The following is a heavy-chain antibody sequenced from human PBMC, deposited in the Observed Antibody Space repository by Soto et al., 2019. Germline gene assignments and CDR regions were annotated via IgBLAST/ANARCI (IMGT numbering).Heavy chain of an antibody. D-gene: IGHD6-13*01. CDR3: AKEGIAAAGGPENWFDP. CDR1: GFTFSSYG. V-gene: IGHV3-30*18. J-gene: IGHJ5*02. Sequence: QVQLVESGGGVVQPGRSLRLSCAASGFTFSSYGMHWVRQAPGKGLEWVAVISYDGSNKYYADSVKGRFTISRDNSKNTLYLQMNSLRAEDTAVYYCAKEGIAAAGGPENWFDPWGQGTLVTVSS. CDR2: ISYDGSNK.